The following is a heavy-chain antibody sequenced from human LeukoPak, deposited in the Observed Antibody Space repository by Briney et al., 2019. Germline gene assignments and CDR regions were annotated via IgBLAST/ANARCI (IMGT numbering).Heavy chain of an antibody. Sequence: GASVKVSCKASGYTFTSYGISWVRQAPGQGLEWMGWISAYNGNTNYAQKLQGRVTMTTDTSTSTAYMELRSLRSDDTAVYYCARSRHCSSTSCYPKRYYYYYGMDVWGQGTTVTVSS. CDR2: ISAYNGNT. V-gene: IGHV1-18*01. D-gene: IGHD2-2*01. J-gene: IGHJ6*02. CDR1: GYTFTSYG. CDR3: ARSRHCSSTSCYPKRYYYYYGMDV.